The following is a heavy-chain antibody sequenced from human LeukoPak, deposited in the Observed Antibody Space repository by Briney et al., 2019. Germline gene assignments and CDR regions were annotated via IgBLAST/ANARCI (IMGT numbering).Heavy chain of an antibody. CDR1: GFTFSSYG. V-gene: IGHV3-30*18. CDR3: AKDDY. CDR2: ISYDGSNK. J-gene: IGHJ4*02. Sequence: GRSLRLSCAASGFTFSSYGMHWVRQAPGKGLEWVAVISYDGSNKYYADSVKGRFTISRDNSKNTLYLQMNSLRAEDTAVYYCAKDDYWGQGTLVTVSS.